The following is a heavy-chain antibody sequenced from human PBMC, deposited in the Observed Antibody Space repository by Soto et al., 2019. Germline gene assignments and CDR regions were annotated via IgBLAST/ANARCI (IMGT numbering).Heavy chain of an antibody. V-gene: IGHV3-7*01. D-gene: IGHD3-10*02. Sequence: EVQLVESGGGLVQPGGSLRLSCAASGFTFNSNWMSWVRRAPGKGLEWVANIKQDGNEKDYVDSVKGRFTISRDNSKNSLYLQMNSLRVEDTAVYYCAGRVFGALYWGQGTLVTVSS. CDR1: GFTFNSNW. CDR3: AGRVFGALY. CDR2: IKQDGNEK. J-gene: IGHJ4*02.